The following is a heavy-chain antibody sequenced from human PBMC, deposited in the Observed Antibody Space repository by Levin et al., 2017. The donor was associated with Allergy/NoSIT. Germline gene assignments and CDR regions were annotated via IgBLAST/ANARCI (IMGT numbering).Heavy chain of an antibody. CDR2: ISGSGGST. CDR1: GFTFSTYA. D-gene: IGHD3-10*01. J-gene: IGHJ4*02. V-gene: IGHV3-23*01. CDR3: AKHYNFRSGALDY. Sequence: GESLKISCAASGFTFSTYAMSWVRQAPGKGLEWVSAISGSGGSTYYADSVKGRFTISRDNSKTTLYLQMNSLRAEDTAVFYCAKHYNFRSGALDYWGQGTLVTVSS.